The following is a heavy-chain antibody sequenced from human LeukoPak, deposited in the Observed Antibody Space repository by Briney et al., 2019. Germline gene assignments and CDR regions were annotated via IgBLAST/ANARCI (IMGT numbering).Heavy chain of an antibody. CDR2: ISSSGSTI. D-gene: IGHD4-23*01. CDR1: GFTFSSYE. V-gene: IGHV3-48*03. CDR3: ARDYGGSSPFDY. J-gene: IGHJ4*02. Sequence: GGSLRLSCAAPGFTFSSYEMHWVRQAPEKGLEWVSYISSSGSTIYYADSVKGRFTISRDNAKNSLYLQVNSLRAEDTAVYYCARDYGGSSPFDYWGQGTLVTVSS.